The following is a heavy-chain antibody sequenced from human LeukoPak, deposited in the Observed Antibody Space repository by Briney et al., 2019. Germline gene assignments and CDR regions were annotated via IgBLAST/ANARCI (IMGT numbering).Heavy chain of an antibody. CDR3: AKAWHGGDLDY. CDR2: ISSNGGST. J-gene: IGHJ4*02. D-gene: IGHD3-10*01. Sequence: GGSLRLSCAASGFTFSSYAMHWVRQAPGKGLEYVSAISSNGGSTYYADSVKGRFTISRDNSKNTLYLQMNSLRAEDTAVHYCAKAWHGGDLDYWGQGTLVTVS. CDR1: GFTFSSYA. V-gene: IGHV3-64*04.